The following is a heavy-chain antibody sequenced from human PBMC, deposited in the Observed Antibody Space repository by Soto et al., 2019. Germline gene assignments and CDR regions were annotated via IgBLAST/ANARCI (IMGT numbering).Heavy chain of an antibody. CDR1: GFTFRSHR. J-gene: IGHJ4*02. Sequence: EVQLVESGGGLVQPGGSLRVSCAASGFTFRSHRIHWVRQAPGKGLEWVSRIDTDGGGTSYADSVKGRFTISTDNAENTVYLQMNGLRVDAAAVYYCATVFGVWGQGALVTVSS. V-gene: IGHV3-74*01. D-gene: IGHD3-16*01. CDR2: IDTDGGGT. CDR3: ATVFGV.